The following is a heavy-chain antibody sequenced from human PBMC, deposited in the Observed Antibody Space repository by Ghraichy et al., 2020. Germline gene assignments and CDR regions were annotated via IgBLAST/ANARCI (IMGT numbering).Heavy chain of an antibody. CDR1: GGSISSSSYY. J-gene: IGHJ5*02. CDR3: AKTYTAMVLGDSNWFDP. Sequence: SETLSLTCTVSGGSISSSSYYWGWIRQPPGKGLEWIGSIYYSGSTYYNPSLKSRVTISVDTSKNQFSLKLSSVTAADTAVYYCAKTYTAMVLGDSNWFDPCSQQTLVTVSS. D-gene: IGHD5-18*01. CDR2: IYYSGST. V-gene: IGHV4-39*01.